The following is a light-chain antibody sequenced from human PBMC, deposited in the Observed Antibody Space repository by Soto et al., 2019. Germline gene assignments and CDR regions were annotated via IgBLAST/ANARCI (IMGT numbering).Light chain of an antibody. CDR1: QSVGSN. J-gene: IGKJ4*01. CDR3: QQYKNWPPVT. CDR2: AAS. Sequence: ETVMTQSPATLSVSPGESATLSCRASQSVGSNLAWYQQKPGQAPRLLIYAASTRATGIPARFSGSVSGTEFTLTISSLQSEDFALYYCQQYKNWPPVTFGGGTKVEIK. V-gene: IGKV3-15*01.